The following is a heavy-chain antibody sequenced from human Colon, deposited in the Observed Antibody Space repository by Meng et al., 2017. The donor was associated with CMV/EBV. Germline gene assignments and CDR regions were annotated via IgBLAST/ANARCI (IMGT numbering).Heavy chain of an antibody. D-gene: IGHD2-8*02. CDR2: SRNRANIYST. J-gene: IGHJ4*02. CDR1: GFTFSDHY. Sequence: GESLKISCATSGFTFSDHYMDWVRQAPGGGLEWVGRSRNRANIYSTEYAPSVRGGFTISRDASKKLLLLHMTGLKTEDTAVYYCTSGYWYETYFDHWGQGTLVTVSS. V-gene: IGHV3-72*01. CDR3: TSGYWYETYFDH.